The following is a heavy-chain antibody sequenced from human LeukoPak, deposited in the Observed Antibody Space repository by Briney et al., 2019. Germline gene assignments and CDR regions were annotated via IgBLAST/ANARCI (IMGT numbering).Heavy chain of an antibody. CDR2: FDPEDGET. Sequence: ASVTVSCKVSGYTLTELSMHWARQAPGKGGEWMGGFDPEDGETIYAQKFQGRVTMTEDTSTDTAYMELSSLRSEDTAVYYCATDYIVGATGFGRDAFDIWGQGTMVTVSS. CDR3: ATDYIVGATGFGRDAFDI. V-gene: IGHV1-24*01. CDR1: GYTLTELS. J-gene: IGHJ3*02. D-gene: IGHD1-26*01.